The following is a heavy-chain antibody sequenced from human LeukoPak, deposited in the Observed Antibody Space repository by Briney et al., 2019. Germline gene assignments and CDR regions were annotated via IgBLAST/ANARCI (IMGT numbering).Heavy chain of an antibody. Sequence: PSETLSLTCGVSGDSMNGYYWIWIRQTAGKGLEWIGRLFTGGNAECNPSLKSRVTMSVQTSKNQFSLKLTSVTAADTAVYYCARGRVHDLLFDWLDPWGQGTLVTVSS. J-gene: IGHJ5*02. CDR2: LFTGGNA. CDR3: ARGRVHDLLFDWLDP. V-gene: IGHV4-4*07. D-gene: IGHD2-21*01. CDR1: GDSMNGYY.